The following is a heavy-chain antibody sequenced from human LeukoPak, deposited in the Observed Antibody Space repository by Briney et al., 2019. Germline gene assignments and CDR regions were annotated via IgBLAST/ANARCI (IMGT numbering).Heavy chain of an antibody. Sequence: GGSLRLSCAASGFTFSSYSMNWVRQAPGKGLEWVSSISSSSSYIYYADSVKGRFTISRDNAKNSLYLQTNGLRAEDTAVYYVAAVAGTGDDYWGQGTLVTVSS. CDR3: AAVAGTGDDY. J-gene: IGHJ4*02. V-gene: IGHV3-21*01. D-gene: IGHD6-19*01. CDR2: ISSSSSYI. CDR1: GFTFSSYS.